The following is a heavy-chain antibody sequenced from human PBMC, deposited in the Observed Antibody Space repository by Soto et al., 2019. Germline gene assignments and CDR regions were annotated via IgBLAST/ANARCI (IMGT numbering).Heavy chain of an antibody. D-gene: IGHD4-17*01. CDR3: ARGPESVTEHDAFDI. J-gene: IGHJ3*02. CDR1: VYTFTSYY. CDR2: IKHNSGGT. Sequence: SVKVSCKASVYTFTSYYMHWVRQAPGQRLEWMGWIKHNSGGTTYAQKFQGWVTMTRDTSISTAYMELSSLRCDDTAVYYCARGPESVTEHDAFDIWGQGTMVTVS. V-gene: IGHV1-2*04.